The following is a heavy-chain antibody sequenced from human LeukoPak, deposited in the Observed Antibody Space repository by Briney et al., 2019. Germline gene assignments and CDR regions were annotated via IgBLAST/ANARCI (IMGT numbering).Heavy chain of an antibody. CDR2: INPHSGGT. CDR3: ARGSSWYSYGMDR. V-gene: IGHV1-2*02. Sequence: GASVKVSCKASGYTFTGYYMHWVRQAPGQGLEWMGWINPHSGGTDYAQKFQGRVTMTRDTSISTAYMELGRLRSDDTAVYYCARGSSWYSYGMDRWGQGTAVTVSS. D-gene: IGHD6-13*01. CDR1: GYTFTGYY. J-gene: IGHJ6*02.